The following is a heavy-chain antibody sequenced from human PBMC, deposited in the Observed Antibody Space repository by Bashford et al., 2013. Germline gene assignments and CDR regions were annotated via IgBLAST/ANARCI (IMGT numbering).Heavy chain of an antibody. J-gene: IGHJ4*02. CDR3: ARATDYYDSDGYPYYYFDS. D-gene: IGHD3-22*01. V-gene: IGHV1-3*04. CDR2: INSGNGNT. Sequence: WVRQAPGQRLEWMGWINSGNGNTKSSQKFQGRLTITRDTYATTAYMDVSSLSPEDTALYYCARATDYYDSDGYPYYYFDSWGQGTLVTVSS.